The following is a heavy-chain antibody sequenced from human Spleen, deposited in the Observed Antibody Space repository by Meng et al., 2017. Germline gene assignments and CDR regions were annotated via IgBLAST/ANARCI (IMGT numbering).Heavy chain of an antibody. Sequence: ASVKVSCKASGYTFADYYIHWLRQAPGQGLEWMGRINPSSGGTYFAQKFQDRVTMTRDTSMSTAYMELRRLRLDDTAVYYCARDLRAISANDYWGQGTLVTVSS. D-gene: IGHD2-15*01. J-gene: IGHJ4*02. CDR1: GYTFADYY. CDR2: INPSSGGT. V-gene: IGHV1-2*06. CDR3: ARDLRAISANDY.